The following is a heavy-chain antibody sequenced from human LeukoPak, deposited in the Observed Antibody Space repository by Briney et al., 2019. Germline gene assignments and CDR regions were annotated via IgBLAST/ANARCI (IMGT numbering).Heavy chain of an antibody. CDR1: GFTFSSYS. V-gene: IGHV3-48*02. D-gene: IGHD6-13*01. CDR2: ISSSSSTI. Sequence: GGSRRLSCAASGFTFSSYSMNWVRQAPGKGLEWVSYISSSSSTIHYADSVKGRFTISRDNAKNSLYLQMNSLRDEDTAVYYCARDPSSWYWNWFDPWGQGTLVTVSS. CDR3: ARDPSSWYWNWFDP. J-gene: IGHJ5*02.